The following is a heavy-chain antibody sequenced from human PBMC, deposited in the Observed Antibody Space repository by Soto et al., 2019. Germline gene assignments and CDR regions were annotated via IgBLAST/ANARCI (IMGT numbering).Heavy chain of an antibody. CDR3: AREGLRFLEWQGRDYYGMDV. CDR1: GGTFSSYA. CDR2: IIPIFGTA. J-gene: IGHJ6*02. V-gene: IGHV1-69*13. Sequence: GASVKVSCKASGGTFSSYAISWVRQAPGQGLEWMGGIIPIFGTANYAQKFQGRVTITADESTSTAYMELSSLRSEDTAVYYCAREGLRFLEWQGRDYYGMDVWGQGTTVTVSS. D-gene: IGHD3-3*01.